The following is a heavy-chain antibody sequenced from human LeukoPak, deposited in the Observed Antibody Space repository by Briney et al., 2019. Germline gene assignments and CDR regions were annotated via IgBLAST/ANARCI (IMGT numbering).Heavy chain of an antibody. J-gene: IGHJ4*02. D-gene: IGHD3-3*01. CDR3: AREEHDFWSGYAHFDY. CDR1: TPDFNYYY. V-gene: IGHV3-11*04. CDR2: ISDNGKTI. Sequence: KSGGSLRLSCAASTPDFNYYYMNWIRQAPGKGLEWLSYISDNGKTIFYADSVKGRFTISRDNAGKSLFLQMNSLRAEDTAVYYCAREEHDFWSGYAHFDYWGQGTLVTVSS.